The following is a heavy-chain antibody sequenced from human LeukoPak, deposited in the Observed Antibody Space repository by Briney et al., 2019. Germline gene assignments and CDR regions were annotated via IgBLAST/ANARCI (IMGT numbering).Heavy chain of an antibody. J-gene: IGHJ4*02. CDR2: VYYTCLT. D-gene: IGHD2-2*01. CDR3: ARDSRLPFDY. Sequence: SETLSLTCPVSGGSISNYYYGAWIRQPPGKGLEWIGYVYYTCLTIFTPSLKVRVTMSLHTSRNQFSLNLSSVTAADTAVYYCARDSRLPFDYWGQGTLVTVSS. CDR1: GGSISNYY. V-gene: IGHV4-59*12.